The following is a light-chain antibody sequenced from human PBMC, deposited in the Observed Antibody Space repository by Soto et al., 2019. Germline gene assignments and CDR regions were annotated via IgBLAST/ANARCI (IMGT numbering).Light chain of an antibody. Sequence: SVLTQAASVSGSPGQSITITCTGTSGDVGGYNLVSWYQQHPGKAPKLMIYEVTERPSGVSNRFSGSKSGNTASLTISGLQPDDEADYYCCSYAGNSDVFGTGTKVTFL. CDR2: EVT. CDR1: SGDVGGYNL. V-gene: IGLV2-23*02. CDR3: CSYAGNSDV. J-gene: IGLJ1*01.